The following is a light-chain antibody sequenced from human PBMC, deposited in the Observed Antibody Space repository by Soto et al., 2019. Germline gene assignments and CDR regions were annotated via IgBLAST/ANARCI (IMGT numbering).Light chain of an antibody. CDR2: EVS. Sequence: QSALTQPASVSGSPGQSITISCTGTSSDVGDYKYVSWYQQHPGKAPKLMIYEVSNRPLGVSNRFSGSKSGNTASLTISGFQAEDEDDYYCSAYTSNKILYVFGTGTKLTVL. CDR1: SSDVGDYKY. J-gene: IGLJ1*01. V-gene: IGLV2-14*01. CDR3: SAYTSNKILYV.